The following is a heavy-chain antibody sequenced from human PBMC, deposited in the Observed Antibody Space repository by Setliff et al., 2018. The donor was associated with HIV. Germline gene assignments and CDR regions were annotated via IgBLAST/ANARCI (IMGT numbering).Heavy chain of an antibody. CDR1: GFTLSDHY. Sequence: LRLSCAASGFTLSDHYMDWVRQAPGKGLEWVANINQDGSEKNYVDSVKGRFTISRDNAKNSLYLEMSSLTNEDTAFYYCAKDTQTGYYDYWGQGTLVTVSS. J-gene: IGHJ4*02. CDR3: AKDTQTGYYDY. D-gene: IGHD3-10*01. V-gene: IGHV3-7*03. CDR2: INQDGSEK.